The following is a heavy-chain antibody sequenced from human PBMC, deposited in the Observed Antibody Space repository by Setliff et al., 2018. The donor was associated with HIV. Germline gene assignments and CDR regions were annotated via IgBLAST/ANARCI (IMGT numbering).Heavy chain of an antibody. D-gene: IGHD5-12*01. CDR1: GGSISSGGYY. Sequence: PSETLSLTCTVSGGSISSGGYYWSWIRQPAGKGLEWIGRIYSSGSTTYSPSLKSQVTILLDPSKNQFSLKLSSVTAADTAVYYCARSRGTQQEEYYFDYWGPGTLVTVSS. J-gene: IGHJ4*02. CDR2: IYSSGST. V-gene: IGHV4-61*02. CDR3: ARSRGTQQEEYYFDY.